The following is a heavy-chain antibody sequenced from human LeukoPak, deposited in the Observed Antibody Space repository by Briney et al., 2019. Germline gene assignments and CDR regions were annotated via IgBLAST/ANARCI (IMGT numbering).Heavy chain of an antibody. D-gene: IGHD2-2*01. CDR2: ISTSSSYI. Sequence: PGGSLRLSCAASGFTLSSYNMKWVRQAPGKGLEWVSSISTSSSYIYYADSVKGRFTISRDNAKNSLYLQMNSLRAEDTALYYCGRGKSPAAVDDWGQGTLVTVPS. CDR3: GRGKSPAAVDD. J-gene: IGHJ4*02. V-gene: IGHV3-21*01. CDR1: GFTLSSYN.